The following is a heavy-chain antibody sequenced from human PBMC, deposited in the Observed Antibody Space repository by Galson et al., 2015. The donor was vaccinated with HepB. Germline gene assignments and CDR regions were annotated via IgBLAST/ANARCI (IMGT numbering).Heavy chain of an antibody. J-gene: IGHJ4*02. V-gene: IGHV2-70*04. D-gene: IGHD3-22*01. CDR1: GFSLSTSGMR. CDR3: ARISDSSGWPFDY. Sequence: PALVKPTQTLTLTCAFSGFSLSTSGMRVSWLRQPPGKALEWPARIDWDDDKFYSTSLKTRLTISKDTSKNQVVLTMTNMDPVDTATYYCARISDSSGWPFDYWGQGTLVTVSS. CDR2: IDWDDDK.